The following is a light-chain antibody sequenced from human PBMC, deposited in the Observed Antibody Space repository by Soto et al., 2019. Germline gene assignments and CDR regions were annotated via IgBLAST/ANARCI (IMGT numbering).Light chain of an antibody. CDR1: QSVSSSY. V-gene: IGKV3-20*01. CDR2: GAS. J-gene: IGKJ2*01. Sequence: EIVLTQSPGTLSLSPGERATLSCRASQSVSSSYLAWYQQKPGQAPRLLIYGASSRYTGIPDRFSGSGSGTELTITISRLETEDFAVYYCQQYGSSLYTFGEGTKLEIK. CDR3: QQYGSSLYT.